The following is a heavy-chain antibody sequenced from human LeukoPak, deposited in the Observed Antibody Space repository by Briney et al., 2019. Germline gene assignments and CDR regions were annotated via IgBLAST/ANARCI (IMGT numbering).Heavy chain of an antibody. CDR2: ISGRSDNT. J-gene: IGHJ4*02. Sequence: GGSLRLSCAASGFIFSNYAMYWVRQTPGKGLEWVSAISGRSDNTYYADSVKGRFTLSRDSSKNTLYLQMNSLRADDTAVYYCAKWGDYDVLTGYYVSDFWGQGTLVTVSS. CDR3: AKWGDYDVLTGYYVSDF. CDR1: GFIFSNYA. V-gene: IGHV3-23*01. D-gene: IGHD3-9*01.